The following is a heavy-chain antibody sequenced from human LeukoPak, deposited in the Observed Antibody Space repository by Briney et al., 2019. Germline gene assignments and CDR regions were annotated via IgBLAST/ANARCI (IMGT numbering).Heavy chain of an antibody. CDR1: GGSISSGGYY. D-gene: IGHD2-2*01. CDR3: ARDRMVVVPAASVFRYYYYGMDV. Sequence: SQTLSPTCTVSGGSISSGGYYWSWIRQHPGRGLEWIGYIYYSGSTYYNPSLKSRVTISVDTSKNQFSLKLSSVTAADTAVYYCARDRMVVVPAASVFRYYYYGMDVWGKGTTVTVAS. J-gene: IGHJ6*04. CDR2: IYYSGST. V-gene: IGHV4-31*03.